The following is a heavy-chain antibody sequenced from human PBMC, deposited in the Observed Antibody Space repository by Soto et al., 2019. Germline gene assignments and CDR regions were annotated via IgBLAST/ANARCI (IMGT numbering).Heavy chain of an antibody. Sequence: QVPLVQSGAEVKKPGASVKVSCKASGYTFTSYGISWVRQAPGQGLEWMGWISAYNGNTNYAQKLQGRVTMTTDTSTSTAYMELRSLRSDDTAVYYCAREYYDFWSGYQTYYYYYMDVWGKGTTVTVSS. CDR1: GYTFTSYG. J-gene: IGHJ6*03. D-gene: IGHD3-3*01. V-gene: IGHV1-18*01. CDR2: ISAYNGNT. CDR3: AREYYDFWSGYQTYYYYYMDV.